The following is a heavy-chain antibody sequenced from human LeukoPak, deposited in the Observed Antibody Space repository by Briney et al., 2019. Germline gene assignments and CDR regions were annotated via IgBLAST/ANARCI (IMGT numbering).Heavy chain of an antibody. CDR1: GFTVCGNY. J-gene: IGHJ4*02. V-gene: IGHV3-66*02. D-gene: IGHD3-3*01. CDR3: ASVRWYYDFWSGYYFDY. CDR2: IYSGGST. Sequence: PGGSLRLSCAASGFTVCGNYMSWVRQAPGKGLEWVSVIYSGGSTYYADSVKGRFTISRDNSKNTLYLQMNSLRAEDTAVYYCASVRWYYDFWSGYYFDYWGQGTLVTVSS.